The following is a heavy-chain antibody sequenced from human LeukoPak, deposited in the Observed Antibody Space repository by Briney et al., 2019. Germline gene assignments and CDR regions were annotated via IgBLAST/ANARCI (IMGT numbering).Heavy chain of an antibody. CDR2: IYYSGST. J-gene: IGHJ6*02. D-gene: IGHD2-2*01. CDR3: ARLRSGYCSSTSCYYYYGMDV. CDR1: GGSISSYC. Sequence: PSETLSLTCTVSGGSISSYCWSWIRQPPGKGLEWIGYIYYSGSTNYNPSLKSRVTISVDTSKNQFSLKLSSVTAADTAVYYCARLRSGYCSSTSCYYYYGMDVWGQGTTVTVSS. V-gene: IGHV4-59*08.